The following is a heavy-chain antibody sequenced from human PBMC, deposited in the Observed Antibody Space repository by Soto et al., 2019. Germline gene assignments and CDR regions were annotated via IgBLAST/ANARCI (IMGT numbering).Heavy chain of an antibody. CDR2: IYWNDDK. CDR1: GFSLSTSGVG. Sequence: SGPTLVNPTQTLTLTCTFSGFSLSTSGVGVGWIRQPPGKALEWLALIYWNDDKRYSPSLKSRLTITKDTSKNQVVLTTTNMDPVDTATYYCAHSPLQYNWNYVNYWYFDLWGRGTLVTVSS. D-gene: IGHD1-7*01. V-gene: IGHV2-5*01. J-gene: IGHJ2*01. CDR3: AHSPLQYNWNYVNYWYFDL.